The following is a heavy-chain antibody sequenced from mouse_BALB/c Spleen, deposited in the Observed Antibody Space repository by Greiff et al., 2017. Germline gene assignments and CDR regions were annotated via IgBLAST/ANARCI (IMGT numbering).Heavy chain of an antibody. D-gene: IGHD1-2*01. V-gene: IGHV3-2*02. CDR1: GYSITSDYA. Sequence: DVKLQESGPGLVKPSQSLSLTCTVTGYSITSDYAWNWIRQFPGNKLEWMGYISYSGSTSYNPSLKSRISITRDTSKNQFFLQLNSVTTEDTATYYCARAGRLPYYFDYWGQGTTLTVSS. CDR3: ARAGRLPYYFDY. CDR2: ISYSGST. J-gene: IGHJ2*01.